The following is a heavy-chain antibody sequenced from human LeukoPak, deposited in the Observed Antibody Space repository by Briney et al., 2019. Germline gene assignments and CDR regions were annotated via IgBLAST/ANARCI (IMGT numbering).Heavy chain of an antibody. J-gene: IGHJ4*02. Sequence: SVKVSCKASGGTFSSYAISWVRQAPGQGLEWMGRIIPIFGTANYAQKFQGRVTITTDESTSTAYMELNSLRAEDTAMYYCAKDPVGRNPPYYFDYWGQGTLVTVSS. CDR2: IIPIFGTA. V-gene: IGHV1-69*05. D-gene: IGHD4-23*01. CDR1: GGTFSSYA. CDR3: AKDPVGRNPPYYFDY.